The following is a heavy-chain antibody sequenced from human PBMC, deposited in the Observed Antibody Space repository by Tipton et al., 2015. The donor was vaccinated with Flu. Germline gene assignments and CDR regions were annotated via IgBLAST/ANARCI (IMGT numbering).Heavy chain of an antibody. D-gene: IGHD3-10*01. V-gene: IGHV4-61*02. CDR3: ARGSGSGTYVVFDN. J-gene: IGHJ4*02. CDR1: GGSISSSSHY. Sequence: TLSLTCTVSGGSISSSSHYWSWIRQPAGKGLEWIGRMYTSGSTYYNPSLKSRVTMSVDTSKKQFSLNLSSVTAADTAVYYCARGSGSGTYVVFDNWGQGALVTASS. CDR2: MYTSGST.